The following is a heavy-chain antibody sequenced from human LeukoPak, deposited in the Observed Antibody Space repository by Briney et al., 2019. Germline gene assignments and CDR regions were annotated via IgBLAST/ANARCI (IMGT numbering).Heavy chain of an antibody. CDR1: GGSISSGGYY. CDR3: ARDLYYGSGSYYSWFDP. D-gene: IGHD3-10*01. CDR2: IYYSGST. J-gene: IGHJ5*02. V-gene: IGHV4-31*03. Sequence: NSSETLSLTCTVSGGSISSGGYYWSWIRQHPGKGLEWIGYIYYSGSTYYNPSLKSRVTISVDTSKNQFSLKLSSVTAADTAVYYCARDLYYGSGSYYSWFDPWGQGTLVTVSS.